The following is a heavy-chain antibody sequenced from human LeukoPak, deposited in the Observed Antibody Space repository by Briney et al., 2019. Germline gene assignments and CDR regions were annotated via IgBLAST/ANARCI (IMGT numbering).Heavy chain of an antibody. Sequence: GGSLRLSCAASGFTFSNYATHWVRQAPGTGLELVAVIWFDGTNKYYGDSVRGRFTISRDNSKNRLYLQMNSLRAEDTAVYYCAKARGSGWHDPWYLDYWGQGTLVTVSS. CDR3: AKARGSGWHDPWYLDY. D-gene: IGHD6-19*01. J-gene: IGHJ4*02. CDR2: IWFDGTNK. CDR1: GFTFSNYA. V-gene: IGHV3-33*06.